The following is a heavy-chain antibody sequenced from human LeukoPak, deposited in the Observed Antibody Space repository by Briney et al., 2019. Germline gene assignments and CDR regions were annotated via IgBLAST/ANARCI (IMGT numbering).Heavy chain of an antibody. CDR2: ISSSSSYI. CDR3: ARRLNPRAFDI. J-gene: IGHJ3*02. V-gene: IGHV3-21*01. Sequence: PGGSLRLSCAASGFTLSDYYMSWVRQAPEKGLEWVSSISSSSSYIYYADSVKGRFTISRDNAKNSLYLQMNSLRAEDTAVYYCARRLNPRAFDIWGQGTMVTVSS. CDR1: GFTLSDYY. D-gene: IGHD3-22*01.